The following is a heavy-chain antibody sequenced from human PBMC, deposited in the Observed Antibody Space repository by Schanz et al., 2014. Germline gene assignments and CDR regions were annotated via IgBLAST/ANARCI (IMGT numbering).Heavy chain of an antibody. CDR3: ARDPAPPIAAKGQNFDY. D-gene: IGHD6-13*01. J-gene: IGHJ4*02. Sequence: EVQLVESGGGLVKPGGSLRLSCVTSGFTFGAYTMNWVRQAPGKGLEWVSSISSRSSYIYYTDSVKGRFTISRDNAKKSLYLPLNRLRPEDTAVYYCARDPAPPIAAKGQNFDYWGQGTLVAVSS. CDR1: GFTFGAYT. V-gene: IGHV3-21*01. CDR2: ISSRSSYI.